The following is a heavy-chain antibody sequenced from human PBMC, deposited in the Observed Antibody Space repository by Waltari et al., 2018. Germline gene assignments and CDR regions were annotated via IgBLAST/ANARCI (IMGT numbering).Heavy chain of an antibody. Sequence: QLQLQESGPRLVRPSETLSLLCRVSCFSITINRHYWAWIRQSPGQGLEWIGTVSYSGTTYISPSRKSRVSVSRDTSKNQVSLILGSVTAADMAVYYCATYIGASVGTAAFDVWGQGTMVTVSS. V-gene: IGHV4-39*01. CDR3: ATYIGASVGTAAFDV. J-gene: IGHJ3*01. CDR1: CFSITINRHY. CDR2: VSYSGTT. D-gene: IGHD5-12*01.